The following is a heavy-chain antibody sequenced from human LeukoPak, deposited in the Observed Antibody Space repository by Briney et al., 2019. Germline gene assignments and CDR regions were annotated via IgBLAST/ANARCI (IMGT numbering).Heavy chain of an antibody. CDR2: ISGASSYI. V-gene: IGHV3-21*01. CDR1: GFTFSSYS. D-gene: IGHD3-10*01. CDR3: ARSPRITVVRGVPLDAFDI. J-gene: IGHJ3*02. Sequence: NSGGSLRLSCAASGFTFSSYSMNWVRQAPGKGLEWVSSISGASSYIYYADSVKGRFTISRDNAKNSLYLQMNSLRAEDAAVYYCARSPRITVVRGVPLDAFDIWGQGTMVTVSS.